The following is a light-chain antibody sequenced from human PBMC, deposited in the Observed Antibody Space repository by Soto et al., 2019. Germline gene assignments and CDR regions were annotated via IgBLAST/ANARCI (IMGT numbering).Light chain of an antibody. CDR2: SNN. Sequence: QSVLTQPPSASGTPGQRVTISCSGSSSNIGSNTVNWYQQLPGTAPKLLIYSNNQRPSGVPDRFSGSKSGTSASLAISGLQSEDEADYCCAAWDDSLNVQVFGGGTKLTVL. V-gene: IGLV1-44*01. CDR3: AAWDDSLNVQV. J-gene: IGLJ2*01. CDR1: SSNIGSNT.